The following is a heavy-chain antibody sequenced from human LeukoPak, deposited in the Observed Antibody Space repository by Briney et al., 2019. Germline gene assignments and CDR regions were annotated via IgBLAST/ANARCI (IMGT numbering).Heavy chain of an antibody. V-gene: IGHV4-39*01. D-gene: IGHD3-10*01. CDR2: MYYSGSS. CDR1: GGSISSKTYY. CDR3: ARHMSVSYDAFDL. Sequence: PSETLSLTCTVAGGSISSKTYYWGWIRQPPGKGLEWIGTMYYSGSSYYNPSLKSRVTIFVDTSKNQFSLQLSSVTAADTAVYYCARHMSVSYDAFDLWGRGTPVTVSS. J-gene: IGHJ3*01.